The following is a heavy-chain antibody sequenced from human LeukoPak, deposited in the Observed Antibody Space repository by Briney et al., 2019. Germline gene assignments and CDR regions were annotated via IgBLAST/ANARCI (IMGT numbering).Heavy chain of an antibody. J-gene: IGHJ6*03. D-gene: IGHD5-24*01. Sequence: GGSLRLSCAASGFTFSDYYMSWIRQVPGKGLEWVSYISSSGSTIYYADSVKGRFTISRDNAKNSLYLQMNSLRADDTAVYYCATEITPYYYMDVWGKGTTVTVSS. CDR2: ISSSGSTI. CDR3: ATEITPYYYMDV. CDR1: GFTFSDYY. V-gene: IGHV3-11*01.